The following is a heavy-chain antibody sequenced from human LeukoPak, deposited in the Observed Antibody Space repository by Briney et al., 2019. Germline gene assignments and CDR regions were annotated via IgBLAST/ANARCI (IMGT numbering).Heavy chain of an antibody. CDR1: GHTLSIYH. CDR3: ARDKRHSYGKYFDP. D-gene: IGHD5-18*01. V-gene: IGHV4-59*12. Sequence: SETLSLTCSLSGHTLSIYHWNWIRQPPGRGLEWIGHISLGNTEYNPSLKSRVTISVDTSKNEFYLRLTSVTAADTALYFCARDKRHSYGKYFDPWSQGTLVSVSS. CDR2: ISLGNT. J-gene: IGHJ4*02.